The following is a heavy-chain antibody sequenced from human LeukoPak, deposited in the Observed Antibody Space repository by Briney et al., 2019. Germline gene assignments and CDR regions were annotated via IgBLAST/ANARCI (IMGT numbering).Heavy chain of an antibody. J-gene: IGHJ3*01. V-gene: IGHV3-23*01. CDR2: ISGPGDNT. Sequence: PGGSLRLSCAVSGFIFGSYAMGWVRQAPGRGLEWVATISGPGDNTYYADSVKGRFTISRDNSKNTLYLQMNSLRAEDTAIYYCAKEDYYDIRGHIKLDAFDVWRQGTMVTVSS. D-gene: IGHD3-22*01. CDR1: GFIFGSYA. CDR3: AKEDYYDIRGHIKLDAFDV.